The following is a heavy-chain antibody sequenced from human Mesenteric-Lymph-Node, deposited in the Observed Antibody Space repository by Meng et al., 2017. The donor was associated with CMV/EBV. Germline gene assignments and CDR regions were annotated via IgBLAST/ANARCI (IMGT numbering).Heavy chain of an antibody. CDR1: GYTFTNYW. Sequence: GESLKISCKGSGYTFTNYWIGWVRQMPGKGLEWMGIIYMGDSDTRYSPSFQGQVTISVDKSITTAYLEWSSLKASDTAMYYCARTTIPYCGGNCWIDPWGQGTLVTVSS. V-gene: IGHV5-51*01. J-gene: IGHJ5*02. CDR2: IYMGDSDT. D-gene: IGHD2-21*01. CDR3: ARTTIPYCGGNCWIDP.